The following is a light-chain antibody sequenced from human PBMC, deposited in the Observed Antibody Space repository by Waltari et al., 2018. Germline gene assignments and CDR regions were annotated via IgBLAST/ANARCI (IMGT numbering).Light chain of an antibody. J-gene: IGKJ2*03. Sequence: EIVMTQSPATLSLSPGERATLSCRASQSVSSSLAWYQQKPGQAPRLLIYGASTRATGIPDRFSGSGSGTDFTLTISSLGPEDVAVYYCQQRSNWPQYSFGQGTKVEIK. CDR2: GAS. CDR3: QQRSNWPQYS. CDR1: QSVSSS. V-gene: IGKV3-15*01.